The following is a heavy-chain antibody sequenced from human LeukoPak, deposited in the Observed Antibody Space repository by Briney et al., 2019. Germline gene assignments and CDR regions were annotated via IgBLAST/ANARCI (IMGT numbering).Heavy chain of an antibody. D-gene: IGHD3-22*01. CDR3: AKDSLADYFDSSAYTDY. CDR1: GFTFSSYS. J-gene: IGHJ4*02. Sequence: GGSLRLSCAASGFTFSSYSMNWVRQAPGKGLEWVSGISWNSGSIGYADSVKGRFTISRDNAKKSLYLQMNSLRIEDTAFYYCAKDSLADYFDSSAYTDYWGQGTLVTVSS. V-gene: IGHV3-9*01. CDR2: ISWNSGSI.